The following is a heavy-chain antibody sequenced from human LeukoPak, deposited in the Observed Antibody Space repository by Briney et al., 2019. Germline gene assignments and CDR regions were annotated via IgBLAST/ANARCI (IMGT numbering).Heavy chain of an antibody. CDR3: AKTSSHRIRAFFDF. CDR2: ITGSGGST. D-gene: IGHD2-15*01. CDR1: GFTFSTYA. V-gene: IGHV3-23*01. Sequence: GGSLRLSCAASGFTFSTYAMSWVRQAPGKGLQWVSAITGSGGSTYYADSVKGRFTISRDNSNDTVYLQMNTLRAEDTALYYCAKTSSHRIRAFFDFWGRGTLVTVSS. J-gene: IGHJ2*01.